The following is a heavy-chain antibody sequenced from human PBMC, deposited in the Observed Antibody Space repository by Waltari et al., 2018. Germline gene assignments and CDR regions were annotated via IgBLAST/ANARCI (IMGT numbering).Heavy chain of an antibody. CDR2: IFTSGRT. J-gene: IGHJ6*02. CDR3: ARDEARYYDIMTGGGYYGLDV. Sequence: QVQLQESGPGLVRPSQTLSLTCTVSGGSISSGSVYWTWIRQPAGKGLEWVGHIFTSGRTKYNPALKSRVSVSLDTSENQFSLRLSSVTAADTAVDDCARDEARYYDIMTGGGYYGLDVWSQGTTVTVSS. D-gene: IGHD3-9*01. V-gene: IGHV4-61*02. CDR1: GGSISSGSVY.